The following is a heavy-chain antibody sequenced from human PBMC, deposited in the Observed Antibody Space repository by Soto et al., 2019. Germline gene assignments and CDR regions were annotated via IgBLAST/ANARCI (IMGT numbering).Heavy chain of an antibody. Sequence: AGGSLRLSCAASGFTFSSYWMHWVRQAPGKGLVWVSRINSDGSSTSYAESVKGRFTISRDNAKNTLYLQMNSLRAEDTAVYYCARSVVVVAATYVRDQHAFDIWGQGTMVTVSS. D-gene: IGHD2-15*01. CDR3: ARSVVVVAATYVRDQHAFDI. J-gene: IGHJ3*02. CDR1: GFTFSSYW. V-gene: IGHV3-74*01. CDR2: INSDGSST.